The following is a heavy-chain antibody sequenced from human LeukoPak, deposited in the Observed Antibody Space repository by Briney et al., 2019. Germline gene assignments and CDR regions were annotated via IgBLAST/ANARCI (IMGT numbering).Heavy chain of an antibody. D-gene: IGHD3-22*01. CDR1: GGSISSYY. V-gene: IGHV4-4*07. Sequence: PSETLSLTCTVSGGSISSYYWSWIRQPAGKGLEWIGRIYTSGSTNYNPSLKSRVTMSVDTSKNQFSLKLSSVTAADSAVYYCARALGDSSGYYYYYFDYWGQGTLVTVSS. J-gene: IGHJ4*02. CDR2: IYTSGST. CDR3: ARALGDSSGYYYYYFDY.